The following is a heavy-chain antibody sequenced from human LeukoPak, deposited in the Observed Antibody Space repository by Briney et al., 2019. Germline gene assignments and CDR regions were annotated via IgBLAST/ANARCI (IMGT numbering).Heavy chain of an antibody. CDR2: IIPILGIA. Sequence: ASVKVSCKASGGTFNDCTVTWVRQAPGQGLEWMGRIIPILGIANYAQKFQGRVTITADKSTSTAYMELSSLRSEDTAVYYCARVNSGYVWGSYRDNWFDPWGQGTLVTVSS. D-gene: IGHD3-16*02. V-gene: IGHV1-69*02. CDR3: ARVNSGYVWGSYRDNWFDP. CDR1: GGTFNDCT. J-gene: IGHJ5*02.